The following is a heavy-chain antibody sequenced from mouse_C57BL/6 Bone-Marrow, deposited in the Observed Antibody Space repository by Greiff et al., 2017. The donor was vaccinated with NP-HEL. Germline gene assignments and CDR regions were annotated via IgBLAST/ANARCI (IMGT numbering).Heavy chain of an antibody. CDR1: GYTFTSYG. CDR3: ASLYYGYSFAY. V-gene: IGHV1-81*01. D-gene: IGHD2-2*01. Sequence: QVQLQQSGAELARPGASVKLSCKASGYTFTSYGISWVKQRPGQGLEWIGEIYPRSGNTYYNEKFKGKATLTADKSSSTAYMELRSLTSEDSGVYLSASLYYGYSFAYWGQGTLVTVSA. J-gene: IGHJ3*01. CDR2: IYPRSGNT.